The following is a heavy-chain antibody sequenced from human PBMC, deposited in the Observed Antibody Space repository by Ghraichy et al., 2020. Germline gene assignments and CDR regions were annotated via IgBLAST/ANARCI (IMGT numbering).Heavy chain of an antibody. V-gene: IGHV1-8*01. CDR3: ARLVGSSWYSYYYYMDV. Sequence: ASVKVSCKASGYTFTSYDINWVRQATGQGLEWMGWMNPNSGNTGYAQKFQGRVTMTRNTSISTAYMELSSLRSEDTAVYYCARLVGSSWYSYYYYMDVWGKGTTVTVSS. D-gene: IGHD6-13*01. CDR2: MNPNSGNT. CDR1: GYTFTSYD. J-gene: IGHJ6*03.